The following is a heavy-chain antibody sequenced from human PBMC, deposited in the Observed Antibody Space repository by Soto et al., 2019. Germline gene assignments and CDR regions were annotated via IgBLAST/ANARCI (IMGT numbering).Heavy chain of an antibody. CDR3: ARGPIAAAGKTFDY. CDR2: IYYSGST. Sequence: QVQLQESGPGLVKPSETLSLTCTVSGGSISSYYWSWIRQPPGKGLEWIGYIYYSGSTNYNPSLKSRVTIXVXTXXNQFSRKLSSVTAADTAVYYCARGPIAAAGKTFDYWGQGTLVTVSS. CDR1: GGSISSYY. J-gene: IGHJ4*02. D-gene: IGHD6-13*01. V-gene: IGHV4-59*01.